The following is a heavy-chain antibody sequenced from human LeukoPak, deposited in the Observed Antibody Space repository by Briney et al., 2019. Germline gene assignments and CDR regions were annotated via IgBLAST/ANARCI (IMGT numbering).Heavy chain of an antibody. CDR1: GFTLDDYA. CDR2: ISWNSGSI. D-gene: IGHD6-13*01. Sequence: GGSLRLSCAASGFTLDDYAMHWVRQAPGKGLEWVSGISWNSGSIGYADSVKGRFTISRDNAKNSLYLQMNSLRAEDTALYYCAKDIYSSSPYGMDVWGQGTTVTVSS. V-gene: IGHV3-9*01. J-gene: IGHJ6*02. CDR3: AKDIYSSSPYGMDV.